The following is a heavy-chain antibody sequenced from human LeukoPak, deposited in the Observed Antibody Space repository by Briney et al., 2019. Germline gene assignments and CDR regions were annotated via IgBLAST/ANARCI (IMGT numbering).Heavy chain of an antibody. V-gene: IGHV3-23*01. CDR2: ISGSGDTT. J-gene: IGHJ4*02. Sequence: GGSLRLSCAASEFTFSSYAMSWVRQAPGKGLEWVSAISGSGDTTYYADSVTGRFTISRDNSKNTLYLQMNSLRAEDTAVYYCAKTPPAWAPGYFDYWGQGTLVTVSS. CDR1: EFTFSSYA. CDR3: AKTPPAWAPGYFDY.